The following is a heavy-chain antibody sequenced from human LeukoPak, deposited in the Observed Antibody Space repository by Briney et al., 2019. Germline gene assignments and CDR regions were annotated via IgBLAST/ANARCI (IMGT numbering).Heavy chain of an antibody. CDR3: AKLTDN. Sequence: GGSLRLSCAASGFTFSSSSMSWVRQAPGKGLEWVSVTTASGATYYVDSVKGRFTISRDNSKNTLYLQMNSLRAEDTAVYYCAKLTDNWGQGTLVTVSS. J-gene: IGHJ4*02. CDR1: GFTFSSSS. V-gene: IGHV3-23*01. CDR2: TTASGAT.